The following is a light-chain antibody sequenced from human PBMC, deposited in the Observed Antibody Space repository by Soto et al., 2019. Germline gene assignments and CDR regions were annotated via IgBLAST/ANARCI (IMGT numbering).Light chain of an antibody. CDR3: ISYAGSNTVL. CDR1: SSDVGGYLY. CDR2: EVT. Sequence: QSALTQPPSASGSPGQSVTISCTGTSSDVGGYLYVSWYQQHPGKAPKLMIFEVTKRPSGVPDRFSGSKSGNTASLTVSGLQAEDEANYYCISYAGSNTVLFGGGTKLTVL. J-gene: IGLJ2*01. V-gene: IGLV2-8*01.